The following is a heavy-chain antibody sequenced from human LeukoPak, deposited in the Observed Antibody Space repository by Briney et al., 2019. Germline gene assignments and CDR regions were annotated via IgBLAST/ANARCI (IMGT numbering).Heavy chain of an antibody. D-gene: IGHD3-22*01. Sequence: PGGSLRLSCAATVFSDYMNWVRQAPGKGLEWVSVIYSSGLTYYADSVKGRFTISRDNSKNTLYLQMNTLRAEDTAVYYCAKKGYYDGSGYYMYYFDHWGQGTLVTVSS. CDR3: AKKGYYDGSGYYMYYFDH. CDR1: VFSDY. J-gene: IGHJ4*02. V-gene: IGHV3-53*01. CDR2: IYSSGLT.